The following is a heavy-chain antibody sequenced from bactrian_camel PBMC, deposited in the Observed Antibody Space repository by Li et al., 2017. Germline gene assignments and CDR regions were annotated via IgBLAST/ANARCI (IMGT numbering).Heavy chain of an antibody. CDR3: AADFFSSIRLDQYCHDDAYSY. D-gene: IGHD1*01. J-gene: IGHJ4*01. CDR1: GLAENSRC. V-gene: IGHV3-2*01. Sequence: QVQLVESGGGSVQAGGSLRLSCSISGLAENSRCRTWFRQPPGKEREEVARVYSASGTDFYADSVKGRFTISRDSVDGTLWLHMDTLKPEDTAMYYCAADFFSSIRLDQYCHDDAYSYWGQGTQVTVS. CDR2: VYSASGTD.